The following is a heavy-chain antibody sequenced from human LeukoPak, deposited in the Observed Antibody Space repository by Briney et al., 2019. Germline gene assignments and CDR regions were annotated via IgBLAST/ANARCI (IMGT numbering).Heavy chain of an antibody. CDR2: IVVGSGNT. CDR1: GFTFTRSA. CDR3: AAADYYDSSGYYPYAFHI. D-gene: IGHD3-22*01. V-gene: IGHV1-58*02. Sequence: SVTVSCKASGFTFTRSAMQWVRQARGQRLEWIGWIVVGSGNTNYAQTFQERVTITRDMSTSTAYMELSSLRSEDTAVYYCAAADYYDSSGYYPYAFHIWGQGTMVTVSS. J-gene: IGHJ3*02.